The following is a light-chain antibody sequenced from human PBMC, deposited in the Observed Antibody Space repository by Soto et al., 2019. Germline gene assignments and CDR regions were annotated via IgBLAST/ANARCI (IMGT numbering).Light chain of an antibody. V-gene: IGKV3-20*01. Sequence: EIVLTQSPGTLSLSPGERATLSCRPSQSVSSSYLAWYQQKPGQAPRLLIYGASTRATGIPDRFSGSGSGTEFTLTISRLEPEDFAVYYCQQYSSSPPMYTFGQGTKLEIK. CDR3: QQYSSSPPMYT. J-gene: IGKJ2*01. CDR1: QSVSSSY. CDR2: GAS.